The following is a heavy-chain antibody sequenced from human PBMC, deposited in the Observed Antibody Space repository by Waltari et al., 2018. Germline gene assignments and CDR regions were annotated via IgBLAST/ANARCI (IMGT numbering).Heavy chain of an antibody. CDR3: TTDPGGGGYYDSSGYLYYFDY. CDR2: IKSKTDGWTT. D-gene: IGHD3-22*01. CDR1: GFTFSNAW. V-gene: IGHV3-15*01. J-gene: IGHJ4*02. Sequence: EVQLVESGGGLVKPGGSLRLSCAASGFTFSNAWMSWVRQAPGKGLEWVGRIKSKTDGWTTDYAAPVKGRFTISRDDSKNTLYLQMNSLKTEDTAVYYCTTDPGGGGYYDSSGYLYYFDYWGQGTLVTVSS.